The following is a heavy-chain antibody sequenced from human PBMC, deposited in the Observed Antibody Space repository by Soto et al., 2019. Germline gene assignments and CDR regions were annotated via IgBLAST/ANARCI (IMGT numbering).Heavy chain of an antibody. Sequence: ASVQVSFMASRCTFTSYAMHWVRQAPGQGLEWMGWISAYNGNTNYAQKLQGRVTMTTDTSTSTAYMELRSLRSDDTAVYYCARGANEYSYGEFDPWGQGTLVTVSS. CDR1: RCTFTSYA. D-gene: IGHD5-18*01. V-gene: IGHV1-18*01. CDR2: ISAYNGNT. CDR3: ARGANEYSYGEFDP. J-gene: IGHJ5*02.